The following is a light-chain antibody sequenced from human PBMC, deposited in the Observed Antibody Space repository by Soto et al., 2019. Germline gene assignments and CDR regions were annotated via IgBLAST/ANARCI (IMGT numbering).Light chain of an antibody. J-gene: IGKJ2*01. Sequence: DIQMTQSPSTLSASVGDRVTITCRASQSISSWLAWYQQKPGKAPKLLIYDASSLESGVPSRFSGSGSGTEFTLTISSLQPVDFATYYCQQYNSYSWTFGQGTKLEIK. CDR3: QQYNSYSWT. V-gene: IGKV1-5*01. CDR1: QSISSW. CDR2: DAS.